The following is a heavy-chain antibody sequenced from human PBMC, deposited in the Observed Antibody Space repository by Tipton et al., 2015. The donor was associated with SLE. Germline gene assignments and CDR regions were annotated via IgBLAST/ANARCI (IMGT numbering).Heavy chain of an antibody. CDR3: VRDPVGDIGFDY. CDR2: INSGGTTT. CDR1: GFTFSDYH. Sequence: GSLRLSCAASGFTFSDYHMSWIRQAPGKGLEWVSYINSGGTTTYYVDSVKGRFTISRDNAKNSLYLQMNNLRAEDTALYYCVRDPVGDIGFDYWGQGTLVTVSS. D-gene: IGHD3-10*01. V-gene: IGHV3-11*01. J-gene: IGHJ4*02.